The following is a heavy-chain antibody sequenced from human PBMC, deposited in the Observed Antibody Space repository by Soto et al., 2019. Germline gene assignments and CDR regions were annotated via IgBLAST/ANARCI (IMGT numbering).Heavy chain of an antibody. D-gene: IGHD3-10*01. CDR2: TYYSGST. CDR1: GGSISRGGYY. V-gene: IGHV4-31*03. CDR3: ARAYGSGYMDV. Sequence: QLQLQESGPGLVKPSQTLSLPCTVSGGSISRGGYYWSWIRQHPGKGLEWIGYTYYSGSTYYKPSLKSRVTISVDTSKNQFSLKLSSVMAEDTAVYYFARAYGSGYMDVWGQGTTVTVSS. J-gene: IGHJ6*02.